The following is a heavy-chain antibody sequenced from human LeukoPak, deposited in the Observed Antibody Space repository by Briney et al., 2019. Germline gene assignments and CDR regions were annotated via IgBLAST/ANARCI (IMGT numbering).Heavy chain of an antibody. Sequence: SQTLSLTCTVSGGSISSGDDYWSWIRQPPGKGLEWIGYIYYSGSTYYNPSLKSRVTISVDTSKNQFSLKLSSVTAADTAVYYCARDPKAAADPADYWGQGTLVTVSS. D-gene: IGHD6-13*01. CDR3: ARDPKAAADPADY. CDR1: GGSISSGDDY. J-gene: IGHJ4*02. V-gene: IGHV4-30-4*08. CDR2: IYYSGST.